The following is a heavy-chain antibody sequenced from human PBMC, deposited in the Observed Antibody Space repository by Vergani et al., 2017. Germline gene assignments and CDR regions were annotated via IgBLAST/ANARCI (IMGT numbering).Heavy chain of an antibody. V-gene: IGHV3-53*01. J-gene: IGHJ6*03. CDR1: GFTVSSNY. D-gene: IGHD3-3*01. Sequence: EVQLVESGGGLIQPRGSLRLSCAASGFTVSSNYMSWVRQAPGKGLEWVSVIYSGGSTYYADSVKGRFTISRDNSKNTLYLQMNSLRAEDTAVYYCARANYDFWSGYYSYYYYYMDVWGKGTTVTVSS. CDR3: ARANYDFWSGYYSYYYYYMDV. CDR2: IYSGGST.